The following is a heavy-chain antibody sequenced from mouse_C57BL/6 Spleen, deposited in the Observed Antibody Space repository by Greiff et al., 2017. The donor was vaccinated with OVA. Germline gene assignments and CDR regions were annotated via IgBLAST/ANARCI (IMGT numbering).Heavy chain of an antibody. CDR1: GYTFTDYE. J-gene: IGHJ4*01. D-gene: IGHD1-1*01. V-gene: IGHV1-15*01. CDR3: TRNYYLCAMAY. CDR2: IDPETGGT. Sequence: VQLQQSGAELVRPGASVTLSCKASGYTFTDYEMHWVKQTPVHGLEWIGAIDPETGGTAYNQKFKGKAILTADKSSSTAYMGLRSLTSEDSAVYYCTRNYYLCAMAYWGQGTLVTVS.